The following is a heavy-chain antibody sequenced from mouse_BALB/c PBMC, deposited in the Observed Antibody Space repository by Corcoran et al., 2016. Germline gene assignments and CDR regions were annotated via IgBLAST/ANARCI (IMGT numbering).Heavy chain of an antibody. CDR1: GFDFSRYW. J-gene: IGHJ1*01. CDR3: ARNWDWYFNV. D-gene: IGHD4-1*01. V-gene: IGHV4-1*02. CDR2: VNADSSTI. Sequence: EVKLLESGGGLVQPGGSLKLSCAASGFDFSRYWMSWVRQAPGKGLEWIGEVNADSSTINYTPSLKDKFIISRDNAKNTRYLQMSKVRSEDTALYYCARNWDWYFNVWGAGTTVTVSS.